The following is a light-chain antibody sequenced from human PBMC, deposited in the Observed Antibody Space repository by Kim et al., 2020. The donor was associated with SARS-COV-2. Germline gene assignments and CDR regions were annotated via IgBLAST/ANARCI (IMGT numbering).Light chain of an antibody. CDR1: KLGNKY. CDR2: KDT. J-gene: IGLJ2*01. V-gene: IGLV3-1*01. Sequence: SYELTQPPSVSVSPGQTASITCSGDKLGNKYVCWYQQKAGQSPDLVIHKDTKRPSGIPERFSGSNSGNTATLTISGTQAMDEADYYCQAWDSSTVIFGGGTQLDRP. CDR3: QAWDSSTVI.